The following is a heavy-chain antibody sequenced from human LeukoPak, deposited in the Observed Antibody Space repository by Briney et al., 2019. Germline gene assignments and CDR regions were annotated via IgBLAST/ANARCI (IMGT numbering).Heavy chain of an antibody. Sequence: TGGSLRLSCAASGFTFSSHAMSWVRQAPGKGLEWVSAISGSGGSTYYADSVKGRFTISRDNSKNTLYLQMNSLRAEDTAVYYCAKKERTRIAVAGVCFDYWGQGTLVTVSS. CDR3: AKKERTRIAVAGVCFDY. CDR1: GFTFSSHA. D-gene: IGHD6-19*01. CDR2: ISGSGGST. V-gene: IGHV3-23*01. J-gene: IGHJ4*02.